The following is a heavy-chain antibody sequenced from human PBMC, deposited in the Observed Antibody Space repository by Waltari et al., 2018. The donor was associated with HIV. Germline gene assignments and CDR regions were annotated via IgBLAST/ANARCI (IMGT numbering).Heavy chain of an antibody. CDR3: ARGSGYYYVDY. D-gene: IGHD3-22*01. J-gene: IGHJ4*02. CDR1: GFTFRSFW. Sequence: EVQLVESGGGLVKPGGPLRLSCAASGFTFRSFWMHWARPVPGKGLEWILGMSTDGNSVRSADSVKGRFTIARDNTKNTLYLQMNSLRVEDTAVYYCARGSGYYYVDYWGQGTRVTVSS. CDR2: MSTDGNSV. V-gene: IGHV3-74*01.